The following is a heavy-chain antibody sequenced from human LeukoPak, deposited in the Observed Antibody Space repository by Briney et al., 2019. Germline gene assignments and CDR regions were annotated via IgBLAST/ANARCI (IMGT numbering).Heavy chain of an antibody. CDR2: IYYSGST. J-gene: IGHJ4*02. CDR1: GGSISSGDYY. Sequence: PSETLSLTCTVSGGSISSGDYYWSWIRQPPGKGLEWIGYIYYSGSTYYNPSLKSRVTISVDTSKNQFSLKLSSVTAADTAVYYCARGPPRYVDIVATIPLGYFDYWGQGTLVTVSS. V-gene: IGHV4-30-4*01. CDR3: ARGPPRYVDIVATIPLGYFDY. D-gene: IGHD5-12*01.